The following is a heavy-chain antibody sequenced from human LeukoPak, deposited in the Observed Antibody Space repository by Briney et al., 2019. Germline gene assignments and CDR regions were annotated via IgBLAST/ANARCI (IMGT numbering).Heavy chain of an antibody. J-gene: IGHJ4*02. V-gene: IGHV4-59*08. CDR3: ARLPLCSGGSCYSGGFDY. CDR2: IYDSGST. D-gene: IGHD2-15*01. Sequence: SETLSLTCTVSGGSISYYYRNWIRQPPGKGLEWIGYIYDSGSTNYNPSLKSRVTISEDTSKNQFSLRLSSVTAADTAVYYCARLPLCSGGSCYSGGFDYWGQGTLVTVSS. CDR1: GGSISYYY.